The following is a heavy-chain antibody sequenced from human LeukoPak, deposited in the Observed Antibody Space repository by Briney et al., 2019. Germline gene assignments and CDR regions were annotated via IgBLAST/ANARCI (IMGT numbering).Heavy chain of an antibody. CDR1: GFTFSRHG. J-gene: IGHJ3*02. Sequence: GGSLRLSCVASGFTFSRHGMNWVRQAPGKGLEWVSGISPSGDIKYYVDSVKGRFTVSRDNSKNTLYLQMNSLRAEDTAVYYCTIVVVTAYDAFDIWGQGTMVTVSS. V-gene: IGHV3-23*01. CDR2: ISPSGDIK. D-gene: IGHD2-21*02. CDR3: TIVVVTAYDAFDI.